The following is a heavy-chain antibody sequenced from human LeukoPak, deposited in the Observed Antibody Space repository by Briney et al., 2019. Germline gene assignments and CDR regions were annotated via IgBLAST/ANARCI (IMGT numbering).Heavy chain of an antibody. J-gene: IGHJ3*02. CDR1: GGSISTYY. Sequence: PSETLSLTCTVSGGSISTYYWSWIRQPPGKGLEWIGYIYYSGSTNYNPSLKSRVTISVDTSKNQFSLKLSSVTAADTAVYYCARVSNSGYNSRGAFDIWGQGTMVTVSS. CDR3: ARVSNSGYNSRGAFDI. V-gene: IGHV4-59*01. D-gene: IGHD3-22*01. CDR2: IYYSGST.